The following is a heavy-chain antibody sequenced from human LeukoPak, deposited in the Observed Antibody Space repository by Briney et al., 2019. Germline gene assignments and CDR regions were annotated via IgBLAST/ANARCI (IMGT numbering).Heavy chain of an antibody. Sequence: GGSLRLSCAASGFTFTNYWMSWVRQAPGKGLELVANIKQDRSEKYYVDSVKGRFTISRDNAKNSLYLQMNSLRAEDTAVYYCARLREIPVFGVVTKSTAYFDYWGQGTLVTVSS. CDR3: ARLREIPVFGVVTKSTAYFDY. V-gene: IGHV3-7*01. D-gene: IGHD3-3*01. J-gene: IGHJ4*02. CDR2: IKQDRSEK. CDR1: GFTFTNYW.